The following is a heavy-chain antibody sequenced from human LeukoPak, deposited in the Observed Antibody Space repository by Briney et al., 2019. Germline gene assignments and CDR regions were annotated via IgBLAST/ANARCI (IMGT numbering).Heavy chain of an antibody. V-gene: IGHV1-18*01. J-gene: IGHJ4*02. CDR3: ARSYYYGSGSYYNSDY. CDR2: ISAYNGNT. CDR1: GYTFTSYD. Sequence: ASVKVSCKASGYTFTSYDINWVRQATGQGLEWMGWISAYNGNTNYAQELQGRVTMTTDTSTSTAYMELRSLRSDDTAVYYCARSYYYGSGSYYNSDYCGQGTLVTVSS. D-gene: IGHD3-10*01.